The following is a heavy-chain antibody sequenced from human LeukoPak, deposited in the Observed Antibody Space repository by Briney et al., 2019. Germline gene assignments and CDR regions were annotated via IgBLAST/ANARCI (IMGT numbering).Heavy chain of an antibody. CDR2: IYYTGST. D-gene: IGHD2/OR15-2a*01. CDR1: GYSISSGYY. J-gene: IGHJ3*02. Sequence: MTSETLSLTCTVSGYSISSGYYWGWIRQPPGKGLEWIGSIYYTGSTYYNPSLKSRVTISVDTSKTQFSLKLNSVTAADTAVYYCARHLSYDAFDIWSQGTMVTVSS. V-gene: IGHV4-38-2*02. CDR3: ARHLSYDAFDI.